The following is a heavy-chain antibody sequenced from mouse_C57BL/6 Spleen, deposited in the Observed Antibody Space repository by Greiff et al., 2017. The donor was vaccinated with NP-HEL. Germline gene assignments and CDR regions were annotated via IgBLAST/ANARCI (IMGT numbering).Heavy chain of an antibody. CDR1: GYTFTSYW. V-gene: IGHV1-53*01. CDR2: INPSNGGT. D-gene: IGHD2-5*01. CDR3: ARWDPYYSIFDY. Sequence: QVQLKQPGTELVKPWASVKLSCKASGYTFTSYWMHWVKQRPGQGLEWIGNINPSNGGTNYNEKFKSKATLTVDKSSSTAYMQLSSLTSEDSAVYYCARWDPYYSIFDYWGQGTTLTVSS. J-gene: IGHJ2*01.